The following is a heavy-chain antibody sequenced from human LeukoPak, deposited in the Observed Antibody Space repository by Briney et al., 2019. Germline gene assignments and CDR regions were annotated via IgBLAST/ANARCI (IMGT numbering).Heavy chain of an antibody. CDR1: GYTFTSYG. V-gene: IGHV1-18*01. J-gene: IGHJ4*02. D-gene: IGHD3-22*01. CDR2: ISAYNGNT. Sequence: SVKVSCKASGYTFTSYGISWVRQAPGQELQWMGWISAYNGNTNYAQKLQGRVTMTTDTSTSTAYMELSRLRSDDTAVYYCGRDYYDSSGYYCPDYWGQGTLVIVSS. CDR3: GRDYYDSSGYYCPDY.